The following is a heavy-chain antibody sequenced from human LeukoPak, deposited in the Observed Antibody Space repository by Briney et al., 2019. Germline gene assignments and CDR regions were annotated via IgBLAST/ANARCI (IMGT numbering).Heavy chain of an antibody. J-gene: IGHJ4*02. CDR3: ARDYDSSGPQKNFFDF. V-gene: IGHV1-69*06. CDR2: ISPMFDSA. CDR1: GGTFSSYG. D-gene: IGHD3-22*01. Sequence: SVNVSCTASGGTFSSYGVAWVRQAPGQGLEWMGGISPMFDSANYAQSLQGRVTLTADKSTGTAYMELRSLRSEDTGVYYCARDYDSSGPQKNFFDFWGQGTLVTVSP.